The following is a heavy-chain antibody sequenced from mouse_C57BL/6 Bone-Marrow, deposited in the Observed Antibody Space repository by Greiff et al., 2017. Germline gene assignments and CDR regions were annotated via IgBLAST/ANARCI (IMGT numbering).Heavy chain of an antibody. J-gene: IGHJ2*01. CDR1: GFTFSSYT. Sequence: DVKLVESGGGLVKPGGSLKLSCAASGFTFSSYTMSWVRQTPEQRLEWVATISGGGGNTYYPDRVKGRITISRDNAKNTPYLQMSSLRSEDTALYYCARQGIITTVVDFDYWGQGTTLTVPS. CDR3: ARQGIITTVVDFDY. D-gene: IGHD1-1*01. V-gene: IGHV5-9*01. CDR2: ISGGGGNT.